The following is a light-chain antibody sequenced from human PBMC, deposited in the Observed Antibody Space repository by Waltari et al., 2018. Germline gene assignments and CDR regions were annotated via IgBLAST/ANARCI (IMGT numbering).Light chain of an antibody. J-gene: IGKJ1*01. CDR1: QSISSY. V-gene: IGKV1-39*01. CDR3: QQSYSTLTWT. Sequence: DIQMTQSPSSLSASVGDRVTITCRASQSISSYLNWYQQKPGKAPNLLIYAASSVQSGVPSRFSGSGSGTDFTLTISSLQPEDFATYYCQQSYSTLTWTFGQGTKVEIK. CDR2: AAS.